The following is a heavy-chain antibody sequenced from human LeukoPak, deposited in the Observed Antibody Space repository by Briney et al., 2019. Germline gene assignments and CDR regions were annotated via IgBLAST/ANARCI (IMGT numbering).Heavy chain of an antibody. CDR1: GYTFNGYY. CDR3: ARMRGYAFDM. CDR2: INPNSGGT. Sequence: ASVKVSGKPSGYTFNGYYMHWGRHAPGQGHEWMGRINPNSGGTNYAQKFQGRVTITRDTSISTAYMELSRLRSDDTAVYYGARMRGYAFDMWGQGTMVTVSS. V-gene: IGHV1-2*06. D-gene: IGHD3-22*01. J-gene: IGHJ3*02.